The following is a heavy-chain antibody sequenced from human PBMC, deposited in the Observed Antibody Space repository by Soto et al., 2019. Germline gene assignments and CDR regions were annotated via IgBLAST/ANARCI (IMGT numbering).Heavy chain of an antibody. CDR2: INPNSGAT. CDR3: ARGGGTILAPLP. V-gene: IGHV1-2*02. J-gene: IGHJ5*02. D-gene: IGHD3-3*01. Sequence: QVQLAQSGPEVKKPGASVKVSCKAFGYTFTGYFMHWVRQAPGQGLEWLGWINPNSGATKYAQKVQGRVTLTRDTSIHTACMEMGMLRSDDTAVYYCARGGGTILAPLPWGQGTLVTVSS. CDR1: GYTFTGYF.